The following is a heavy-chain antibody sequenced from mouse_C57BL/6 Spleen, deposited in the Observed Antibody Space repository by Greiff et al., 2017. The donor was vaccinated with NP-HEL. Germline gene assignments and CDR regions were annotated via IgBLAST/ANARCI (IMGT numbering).Heavy chain of an antibody. Sequence: VQLQQSGPELVKPGASVKISCKASGYAFSSSWMNWVKQRPGKGLEWIGRIYPGDGDTNYNGKFKGKATLTADKSSSTAYMQLSSLTSEDSAVYFCARLDPYYYGSSPYWYFDVWGTGTTVTVSS. CDR3: ARLDPYYYGSSPYWYFDV. CDR2: IYPGDGDT. J-gene: IGHJ1*03. V-gene: IGHV1-82*01. D-gene: IGHD1-1*01. CDR1: GYAFSSSW.